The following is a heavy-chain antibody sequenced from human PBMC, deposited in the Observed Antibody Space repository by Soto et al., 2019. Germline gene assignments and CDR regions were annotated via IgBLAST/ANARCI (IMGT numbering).Heavy chain of an antibody. J-gene: IGHJ6*03. CDR3: ARGEAARRSFFYMDV. V-gene: IGHV4-34*01. CDR1: GGSFSGYY. CDR2: INHSGST. D-gene: IGHD6-6*01. Sequence: PSETLSLTCAAYGGSFSGYYWAWFRQPPEKGLEWIGEINHSGSTNYNPSLKSRVTISVDTSKNQFSLKLSSVTAADTAVYYCARGEAARRSFFYMDVWGKGTTVTVSS.